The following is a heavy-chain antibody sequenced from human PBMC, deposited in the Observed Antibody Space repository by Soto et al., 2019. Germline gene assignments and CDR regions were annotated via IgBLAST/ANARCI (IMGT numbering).Heavy chain of an antibody. D-gene: IGHD3-16*01. CDR2: IRNKPNGHNK. V-gene: IGHV3-72*01. Sequence: PGGSLRLSCAVSGFTFSGHYMDWVHQAPGKGLEWLGRIRNKPNGHNKEYAASVKGRFTISRDDSKNSVYLQMNSLKSEDTPVYYCSTTVITAPLFEYWGQGALVTVSS. J-gene: IGHJ4*02. CDR3: STTVITAPLFEY. CDR1: GFTFSGHY.